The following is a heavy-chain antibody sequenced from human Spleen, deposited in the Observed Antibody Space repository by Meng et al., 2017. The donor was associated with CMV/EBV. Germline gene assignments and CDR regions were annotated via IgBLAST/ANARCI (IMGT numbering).Heavy chain of an antibody. V-gene: IGHV1-69*04. CDR1: GGTFNNYA. CDR2: SLPLLGIS. D-gene: IGHD1-26*01. CDR3: ARDDLLGLAGSTKGYFDY. Sequence: SVKVSCKASGGTFNNYAFKWVRQAPGQGLEWLGRSLPLLGISNYARKFQGRVTITADKSTSTTYMELSSLRSDDTAVYYCARDDLLGLAGSTKGYFDYWGQGTLVTVSS. J-gene: IGHJ4*01.